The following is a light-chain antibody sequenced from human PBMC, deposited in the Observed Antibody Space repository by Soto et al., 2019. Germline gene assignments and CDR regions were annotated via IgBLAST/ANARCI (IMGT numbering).Light chain of an antibody. CDR1: QSVSSN. J-gene: IGKJ1*01. V-gene: IGKV3-20*01. CDR2: GAS. Sequence: EIVIAHSPATLSFSPGERATLSCRASQSVSSNLAWYQQKPGQAPRLLIFGASIRDTGLPDRFSGSGSGTDFTLTISRLEPEDFAVYYCQQYGGSPGTFGQGTKV. CDR3: QQYGGSPGT.